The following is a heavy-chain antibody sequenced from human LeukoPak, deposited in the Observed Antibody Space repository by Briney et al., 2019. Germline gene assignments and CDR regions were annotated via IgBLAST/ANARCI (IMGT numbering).Heavy chain of an antibody. Sequence: ASLKVSCKASGGTFSSYAISWVRQAPGQGLEWMGGIIPIFGTANYAQKFQGRVTITADKSTSTAYMELSSLRSEDTAVYYCARRGLVAGIYDLVYGFDLWGQGTMVTVSS. CDR3: ARRGLVAGIYDLVYGFDL. D-gene: IGHD3/OR15-3a*01. CDR2: IIPIFGTA. J-gene: IGHJ3*01. V-gene: IGHV1-69*06. CDR1: GGTFSSYA.